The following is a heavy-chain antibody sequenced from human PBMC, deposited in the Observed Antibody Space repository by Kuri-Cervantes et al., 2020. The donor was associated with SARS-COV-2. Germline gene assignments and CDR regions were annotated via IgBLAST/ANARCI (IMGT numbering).Heavy chain of an antibody. CDR2: ISYDGSNK. Sequence: GGSLRLSCAASGFTFSSYGIHWVRQAPGKGLEWLAVISYDGSNKYYADSVKGRFTISRDNSKNTLYLQMNSLRAEDTAVYYCARDGNEETALGYWGQGTLVTVSS. V-gene: IGHV3-30*03. J-gene: IGHJ4*02. D-gene: IGHD1-14*01. CDR1: GFTFSSYG. CDR3: ARDGNEETALGY.